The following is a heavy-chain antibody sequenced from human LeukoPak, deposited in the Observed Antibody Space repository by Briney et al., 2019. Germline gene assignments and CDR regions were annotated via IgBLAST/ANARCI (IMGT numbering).Heavy chain of an antibody. CDR3: ARDLGELGLDY. CDR1: GLTFSSYS. CDR2: ISSSSSYI. J-gene: IGHJ4*02. V-gene: IGHV3-21*01. D-gene: IGHD2-21*01. Sequence: AGGSLRLSCAASGLTFSSYSMNWVRQAPGKGLEWVSSISSSSSYIYYADSVKGRFTISRDNAKNSLYLQMSSLRAEDTAVYYCARDLGELGLDYWGQGTLVTVSS.